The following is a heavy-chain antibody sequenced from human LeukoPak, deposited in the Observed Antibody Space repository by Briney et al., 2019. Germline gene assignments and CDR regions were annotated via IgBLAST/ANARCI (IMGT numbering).Heavy chain of an antibody. D-gene: IGHD5-12*01. CDR1: GFIFSSYE. CDR3: ARDRGYDSHYLDY. J-gene: IGHJ4*02. V-gene: IGHV3-21*05. Sequence: GGSLRLSCAASGFIFSSYEMDWVRQAPGKGLEWVSYISSSSSYIKYADSVKGRFTVSRDNAKHAVYLQMNSLRVEDTAVYYCARDRGYDSHYLDYWGQGTLVTVSS. CDR2: ISSSSSYI.